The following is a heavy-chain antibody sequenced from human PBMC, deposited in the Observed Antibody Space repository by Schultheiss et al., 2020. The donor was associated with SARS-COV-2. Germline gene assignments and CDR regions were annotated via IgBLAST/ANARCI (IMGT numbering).Heavy chain of an antibody. V-gene: IGHV4-61*02. J-gene: IGHJ4*02. D-gene: IGHD3-3*01. CDR3: ARDSGDYDFWSGYYRGGFDY. CDR1: GGSISSGSYY. Sequence: SETLSLTCTVSGGSISSGSYYWSWIRQPAGKGLEWIGRIYTSGSTNYSPSLKSRVTISVDTSKNQFSLKLSSVTAADTAVYYCARDSGDYDFWSGYYRGGFDYWGQGTLVTVSS. CDR2: IYTSGST.